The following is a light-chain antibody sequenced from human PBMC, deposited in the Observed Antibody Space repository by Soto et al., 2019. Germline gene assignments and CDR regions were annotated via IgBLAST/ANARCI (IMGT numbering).Light chain of an antibody. Sequence: EIELTQSPGTLSLARGERRTLSCGASQSVTSNYLAWYQQKPGQAPRLLIYGASSRATGIPDRFSGSGSGTDFTLTISRLEPEDFAVYYCQRYGITFGQGTKVDIK. V-gene: IGKV3-20*01. CDR2: GAS. J-gene: IGKJ1*01. CDR3: QRYGIT. CDR1: QSVTSNY.